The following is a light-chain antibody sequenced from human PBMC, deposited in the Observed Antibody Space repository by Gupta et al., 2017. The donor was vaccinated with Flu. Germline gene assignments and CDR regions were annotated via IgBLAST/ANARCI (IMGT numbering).Light chain of an antibody. Sequence: SSELTQDPAVSVALGQTVRLTCQGDSLRRNYASWYRQKPGQAPVIVVYGKNNRPSGIPDRLAGSSSGNTASLIITGAQAEDEAVYYCSSRDTSGDDVLFAKGTKVTVL. CDR1: SLRRNY. CDR2: GKN. J-gene: IGLJ3*02. CDR3: SSRDTSGDDVL. V-gene: IGLV3-19*01.